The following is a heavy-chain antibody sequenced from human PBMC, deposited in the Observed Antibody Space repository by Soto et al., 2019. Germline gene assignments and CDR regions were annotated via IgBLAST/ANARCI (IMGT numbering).Heavy chain of an antibody. Sequence: ESGGGVVQPGRSLRLSCAASGFTFSSYGMHWVRQAPGKGLEWVAVISYDGSNKYYADSVNGRFTISRDNSKNTLYLQMNSLRAEDTAVYYCAKDGIAAAGTSYYYYYYMDVWGKGTTVTVSS. J-gene: IGHJ6*03. CDR3: AKDGIAAAGTSYYYYYYMDV. V-gene: IGHV3-30*18. CDR2: ISYDGSNK. CDR1: GFTFSSYG. D-gene: IGHD6-13*01.